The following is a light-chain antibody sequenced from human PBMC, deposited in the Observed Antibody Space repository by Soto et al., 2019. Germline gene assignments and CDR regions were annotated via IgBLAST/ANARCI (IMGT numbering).Light chain of an antibody. CDR1: QSVSSSY. CDR2: GAS. Sequence: EIVLTQSPGTLSLSPGERATLSCRASQSVSSSYLAWYQQKPGQAPRLLIYGASSRATGIPDRFSGSGSGTDFTLNISRLEPEDFAVYYCQQYGSSPSLTFGGGTKVEMK. CDR3: QQYGSSPSLT. V-gene: IGKV3-20*01. J-gene: IGKJ4*01.